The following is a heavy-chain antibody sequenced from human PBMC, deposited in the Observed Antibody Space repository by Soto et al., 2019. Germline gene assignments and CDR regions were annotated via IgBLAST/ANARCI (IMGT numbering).Heavy chain of an antibody. V-gene: IGHV4-38-2*01. CDR3: ARVIRYYDFWSGYYPQPPFDY. CDR2: IYHSGST. CDR1: GYSISSGYD. J-gene: IGHJ4*02. Sequence: SETLYLTCAVSGYSISSGYDWGLIRQPPGKGLEWIGSIYHSGSTYYNPSLKSRVTISVDTSKNQFSLKLSSVTAADTAVYYCARVIRYYDFWSGYYPQPPFDYWGQGTLVTVSS. D-gene: IGHD3-3*01.